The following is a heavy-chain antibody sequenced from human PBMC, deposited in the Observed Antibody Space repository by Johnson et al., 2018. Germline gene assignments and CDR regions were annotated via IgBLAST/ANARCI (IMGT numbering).Heavy chain of an antibody. Sequence: EQLLESGGGVVQPGRSLRLSCAASGFTFSSYGMHWVRQAPGKGLEWVAVIWYDGRNKYYADSVTGRFTISRDNSKNTLYLQRNSRRAEDTAVYYCARYDSSGYYYYAMDVWGQGTTVTVSS. V-gene: IGHV3-33*01. CDR1: GFTFSSYG. J-gene: IGHJ6*02. CDR2: IWYDGRNK. D-gene: IGHD3-22*01. CDR3: ARYDSSGYYYYAMDV.